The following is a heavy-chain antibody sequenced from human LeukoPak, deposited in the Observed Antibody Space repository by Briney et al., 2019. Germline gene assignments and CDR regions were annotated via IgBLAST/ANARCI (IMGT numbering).Heavy chain of an antibody. Sequence: PSETLSLTCTVSGGSISGGNYYWSWIRQPAAKGLYWIGRVYTSGRTNYNPSLRNRVSMSLDTSKNQFSLTLNSVTAADTAVYYCARVSTLDGIVLDSWGQGILVTVSP. V-gene: IGHV4-61*02. CDR2: VYTSGRT. CDR3: ARVSTLDGIVLDS. J-gene: IGHJ4*02. CDR1: GGSISGGNYY. D-gene: IGHD2-15*01.